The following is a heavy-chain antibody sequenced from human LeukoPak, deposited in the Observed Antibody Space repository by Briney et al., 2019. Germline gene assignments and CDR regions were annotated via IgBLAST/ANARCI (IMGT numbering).Heavy chain of an antibody. CDR2: IYYSGST. D-gene: IGHD3-16*01. J-gene: IGHJ4*02. Sequence: SGTLSLTCTVSGGSVSSGSYYWSWIRQPPGKGLEWIGSIYYSGSTYYNPSLKSRVTISVDTSKNQFSLKLSSVTAADTAVYYCAKQITSHGPGGGDVMDCGGQEPLAPVSS. V-gene: IGHV4-39*01. CDR3: AKQITSHGPGGGDVMDC. CDR1: GGSVSSGSYY.